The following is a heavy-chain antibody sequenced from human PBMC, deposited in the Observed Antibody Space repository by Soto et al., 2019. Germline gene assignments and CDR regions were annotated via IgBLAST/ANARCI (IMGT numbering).Heavy chain of an antibody. D-gene: IGHD3-10*01. V-gene: IGHV4-31*02. J-gene: IGHJ5*02. CDR2: IYYSGVT. Sequence: WTWIRQHPGKGLEWIGYIYYSGVTYYNPSLKSRVTISVDTSKNQFSLKLSSMTAADTAVYFCARALRGRGSGRFDPWGQGTLVTVSS. CDR3: ARALRGRGSGRFDP.